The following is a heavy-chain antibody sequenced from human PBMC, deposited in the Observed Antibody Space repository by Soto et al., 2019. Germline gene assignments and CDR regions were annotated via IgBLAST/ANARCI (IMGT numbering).Heavy chain of an antibody. CDR2: ISGSGGST. V-gene: IGHV3-23*01. CDR3: AKDWGDSSPIPPYYFDY. D-gene: IGHD6-13*01. Sequence: GGSLRLSCAASGFTFSSYAMSWVRQAPGKGLEWVSAISGSGGSTYYADSVKGRFTISRDNSKNTLYLQMNSLRAEDTAVYYCAKDWGDSSPIPPYYFDYWGQGTLVTVSS. CDR1: GFTFSSYA. J-gene: IGHJ4*02.